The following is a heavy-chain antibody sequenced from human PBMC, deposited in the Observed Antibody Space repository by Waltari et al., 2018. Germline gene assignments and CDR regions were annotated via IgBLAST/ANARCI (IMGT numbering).Heavy chain of an antibody. Sequence: QVQLQESGPGLVKPSETLSLTCTVSGGSISSHYWSWIRQPPGKGLEWIGYIYYSGSTNYNPSLKSRVTISVDTSKNQFSLKLSSVTAADTAVYYCARGGPRWLQIGAFDYWGQGTLVTVSS. J-gene: IGHJ4*02. V-gene: IGHV4-59*11. CDR2: IYYSGST. D-gene: IGHD5-12*01. CDR3: ARGGPRWLQIGAFDY. CDR1: GGSISSHY.